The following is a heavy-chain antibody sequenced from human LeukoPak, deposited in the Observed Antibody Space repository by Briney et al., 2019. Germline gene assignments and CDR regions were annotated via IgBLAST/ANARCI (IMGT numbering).Heavy chain of an antibody. J-gene: IGHJ4*02. CDR3: APEGGYSYDY. D-gene: IGHD5-18*01. CDR1: GFTLSTYW. V-gene: IGHV3-74*01. CDR2: ISSDGNTT. Sequence: GGSLRLSCAASGFTLSTYWMHWVRQAPGKGLVWVARISSDGNTTRYADFVEGRFAISRDNAKNTLYLHMNSLRAEDTAVYYCAPEGGYSYDYWGQGTLVTVSS.